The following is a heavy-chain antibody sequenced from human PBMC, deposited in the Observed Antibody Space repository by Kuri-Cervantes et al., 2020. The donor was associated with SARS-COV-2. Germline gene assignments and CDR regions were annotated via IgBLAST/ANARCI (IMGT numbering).Heavy chain of an antibody. CDR1: GYTFTSYD. Sequence: ASVKVSCKASGYTFTSYDINWVRQATGQGLEWMGWMDPNSGNTGYAQKFQGRVTMTRNTSISTAYMGLSSRRSEDTAVYYCATLLRVVAATRDYWGQGTLVTVSS. D-gene: IGHD2-15*01. CDR3: ATLLRVVAATRDY. J-gene: IGHJ4*02. V-gene: IGHV1-8*01. CDR2: MDPNSGNT.